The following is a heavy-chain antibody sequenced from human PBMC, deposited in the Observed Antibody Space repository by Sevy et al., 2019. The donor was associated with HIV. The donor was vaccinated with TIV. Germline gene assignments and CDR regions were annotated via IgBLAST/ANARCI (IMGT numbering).Heavy chain of an antibody. CDR2: ISSDGNNK. Sequence: GGSLRLSCTAYGFTVSKYAMYWVRQAPGKGLEWVAVISSDGNNKDYADSVKGRLTISRDNSKNTLYLQMNSLRAEDTAVYYCASHYYDSTGYYYPLDYWGQGTLVTVSS. CDR3: ASHYYDSTGYYYPLDY. J-gene: IGHJ4*02. D-gene: IGHD3-22*01. V-gene: IGHV3-30*04. CDR1: GFTVSKYA.